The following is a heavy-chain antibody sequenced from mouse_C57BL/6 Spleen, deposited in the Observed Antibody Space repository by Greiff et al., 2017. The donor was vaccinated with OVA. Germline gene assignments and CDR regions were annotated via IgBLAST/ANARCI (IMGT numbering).Heavy chain of an antibody. Sequence: QVLLKESGAELVRPGASVTLSCKASGYTFTDYEMHWVKQTPVHGLEWIGAIDPETGGTAYNQKFKGKAILTADKSSSTAYMELRSLTSEDSAVYYCTRRVEDFDYWGQGTTLTVSS. CDR2: IDPETGGT. J-gene: IGHJ2*01. CDR3: TRRVEDFDY. D-gene: IGHD1-1*01. CDR1: GYTFTDYE. V-gene: IGHV1-15*01.